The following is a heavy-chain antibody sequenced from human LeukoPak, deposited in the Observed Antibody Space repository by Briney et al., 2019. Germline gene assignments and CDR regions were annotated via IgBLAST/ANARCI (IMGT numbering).Heavy chain of an antibody. D-gene: IGHD3-3*01. V-gene: IGHV3-30*18. CDR1: GFTFSSYG. J-gene: IGHJ4*02. CDR3: AKDLGPSIFGVPSDY. CDR2: ISYDGSNK. Sequence: GGSLRLSCAASGFTFSSYGMHWVRQAPGKGLEWVAVISYDGSNKYYADSVKGRFTISRDNSKNTLYLQMSSLRAEDTAVYYCAKDLGPSIFGVPSDYWGQGTLVTVSS.